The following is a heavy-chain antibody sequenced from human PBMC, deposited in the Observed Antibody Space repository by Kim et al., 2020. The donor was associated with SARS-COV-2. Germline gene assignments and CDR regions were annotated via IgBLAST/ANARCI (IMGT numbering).Heavy chain of an antibody. D-gene: IGHD6-19*01. J-gene: IGHJ6*03. V-gene: IGHV3-13*01. CDR3: ARTVAGTRGYYYYDMDV. CDR2: IGTAGDT. CDR1: GFTFSSYD. Sequence: GGSLRLSCAVSGFTFSSYDMHWVRQATGKGLEWVSAIGTAGDTYYPGSVKGRFTISRANAKNYLYLQMHSLRAGDTAVYYCARTVAGTRGYYYYDMDVWGKGTTVTVSS.